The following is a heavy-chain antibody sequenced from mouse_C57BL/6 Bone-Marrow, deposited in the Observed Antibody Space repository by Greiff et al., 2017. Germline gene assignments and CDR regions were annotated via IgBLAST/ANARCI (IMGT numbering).Heavy chain of an antibody. CDR3: ARGDYAYGGAWFAY. J-gene: IGHJ3*01. CDR1: GFTFSDYG. V-gene: IGHV5-17*01. D-gene: IGHD2-2*01. CDR2: ISSGSSTI. Sequence: EVKLVESGGGLVKPGGSLKLSCAASGFTFSDYGMHWVRQAPEKGLKWVAYISSGSSTIYYTDTVKGRFTISRANAKNPLFMQLTSLRSEDTATDDCARGDYAYGGAWFAYWGQGTLVTVSA.